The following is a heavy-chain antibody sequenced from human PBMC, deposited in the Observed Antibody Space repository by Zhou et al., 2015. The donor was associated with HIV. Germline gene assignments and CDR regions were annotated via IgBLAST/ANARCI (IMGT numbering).Heavy chain of an antibody. CDR1: GGTFSSYA. J-gene: IGHJ3*02. CDR3: ARDRGGEMATLNDAFDI. D-gene: IGHD5-24*01. CDR2: IIPIFGTA. Sequence: QVQLVQSGAEVKKPGSSVKVSCKASGGTFSSYAISWVRQAPGQGLEWMGGIIPIFGTANYAQKFQGRVTITADESTSTAYMELSSLRSEDTAVYYCARDRGGEMATLNDAFDIWGQGDNGHRLF. V-gene: IGHV1-69*12.